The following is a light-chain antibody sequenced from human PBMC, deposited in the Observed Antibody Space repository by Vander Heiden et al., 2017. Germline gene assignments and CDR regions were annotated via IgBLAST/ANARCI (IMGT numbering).Light chain of an antibody. V-gene: IGLV2-23*02. CDR2: EVN. Sequence: QSALTPPASVSGSPGQSITISCTGTSSDVGNYNLVSWYQQHPGKAPKLIIYEVNKRPSGVSNHFSGPKSGNTASLTISGLQAEDEADYYCGSYEGSTTLFGGGTKVTV. J-gene: IGLJ2*01. CDR3: GSYEGSTTL. CDR1: SSDVGNYNL.